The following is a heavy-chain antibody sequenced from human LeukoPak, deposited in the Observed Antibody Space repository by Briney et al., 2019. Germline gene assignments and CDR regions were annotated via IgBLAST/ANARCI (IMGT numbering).Heavy chain of an antibody. V-gene: IGHV3-7*01. J-gene: IGHJ4*02. CDR1: GFTFSSYA. CDR2: IKQDGSEK. D-gene: IGHD1-26*01. CDR3: ARVFGSYYGGTITYYFDY. Sequence: PGGSLRLSCAASGFTFSSYAMSWVRQAPGKGLEWVANIKQDGSEKYYVDSVKGRFTISRDNAKNSLYLQMNSLRAEDTAVYYCARVFGSYYGGTITYYFDYWGQGTLVTVSS.